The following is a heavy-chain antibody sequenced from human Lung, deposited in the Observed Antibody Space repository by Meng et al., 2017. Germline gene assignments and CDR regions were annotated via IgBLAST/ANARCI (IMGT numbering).Heavy chain of an antibody. CDR3: ARGQKGYFDL. CDR1: VGAISSSNNC. J-gene: IGHJ2*01. Sequence: RLQHSVPELVKPPTDIASPSTAAVGAISSSNNCWSWIRQPPGKGLEWSGHIYNSGSTYYNPPLKSRITISVDTSKNQFSLKLSSVTAADTAVYYCARGQKGYFDLWGRGTLVTVSS. V-gene: IGHV4-30-4*01. CDR2: IYNSGST.